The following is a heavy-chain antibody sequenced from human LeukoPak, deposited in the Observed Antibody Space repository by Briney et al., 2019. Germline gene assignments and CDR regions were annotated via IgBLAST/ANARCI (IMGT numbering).Heavy chain of an antibody. V-gene: IGHV3-23*01. Sequence: GGSLRLSCAASGFTFSSYAMSWVRQAPGKGLEWVSAISGSGGSTYYADSVKSRFIISRDNSKNTLYLQMNSLRAEDTAVYYCAKRAGDSSSWYYFDYWGQGTLVTVSS. D-gene: IGHD6-13*01. CDR2: ISGSGGST. CDR3: AKRAGDSSSWYYFDY. J-gene: IGHJ4*02. CDR1: GFTFSSYA.